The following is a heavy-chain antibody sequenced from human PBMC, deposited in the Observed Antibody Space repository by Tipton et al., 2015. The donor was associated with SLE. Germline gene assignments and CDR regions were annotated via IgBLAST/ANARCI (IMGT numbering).Heavy chain of an antibody. V-gene: IGHV5-51*03. J-gene: IGHJ5*02. CDR1: GYDFFGYW. Sequence: QLVQSGAEVKKSGESLKISCKGSGYDFFGYWIGWVRQVPGKGLEWMGIIYPDNSDTRYSPSFQGQVTISADKSINTAYLHWSSLKASDTAMYYCARYMGETLAKNWFDPWGQGTLVTVSS. D-gene: IGHD5-12*01. CDR3: ARYMGETLAKNWFDP. CDR2: IYPDNSDT.